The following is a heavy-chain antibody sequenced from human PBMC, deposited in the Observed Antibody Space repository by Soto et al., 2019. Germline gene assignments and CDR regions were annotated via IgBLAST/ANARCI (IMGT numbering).Heavy chain of an antibody. Sequence: PSETLSLTCAVYGGSFSGYYWSWIRQPPGKGLEWIGEINHSGSTNYNPSLKSRVTISVDTSKNQFSLKLSSVTAADTAVYYCARISSSPQYSSGWYPPVFYYGMDVWGQGTTVTVSS. J-gene: IGHJ6*02. D-gene: IGHD6-19*01. CDR2: INHSGST. CDR3: ARISSSPQYSSGWYPPVFYYGMDV. CDR1: GGSFSGYY. V-gene: IGHV4-34*01.